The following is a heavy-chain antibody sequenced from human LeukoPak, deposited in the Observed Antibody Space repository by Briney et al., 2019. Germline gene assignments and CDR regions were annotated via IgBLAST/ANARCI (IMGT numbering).Heavy chain of an antibody. D-gene: IGHD3-22*01. CDR2: INPNSGGT. CDR3: ARGTGDSSGYYYSYYYYYMDV. CDR1: GYTFTGYY. J-gene: IGHJ6*03. Sequence: ASVKVSCKASGYTFTGYYMHWVRQAPGQGLEWMGWINPNSGGTNYAQKFQGRVTMTRDTSISTPYMELSRLRSDDTAVYYCARGTGDSSGYYYSYYYYYMDVWGKGTTVTVSS. V-gene: IGHV1-2*02.